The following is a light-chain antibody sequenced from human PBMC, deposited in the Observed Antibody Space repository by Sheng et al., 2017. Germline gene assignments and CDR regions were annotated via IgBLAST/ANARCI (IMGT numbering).Light chain of an antibody. CDR3: QQYDTLIT. CDR2: AAS. Sequence: DIQMTQSPSSLSASVGDRVTITCQASQDINTYLNWYQQKPGKAPNLLIHAASSLQIGVPSRFSGSGSGTHFTFTISSLQPEDIATYYCQQYDTLITFGEGPRWRSN. V-gene: IGKV1-33*01. J-gene: IGKJ4*01. CDR1: QDINTY.